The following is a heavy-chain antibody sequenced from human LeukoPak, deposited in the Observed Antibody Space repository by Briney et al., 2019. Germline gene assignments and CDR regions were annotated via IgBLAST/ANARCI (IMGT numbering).Heavy chain of an antibody. D-gene: IGHD5-12*01. CDR1: GFTFSSYA. J-gene: IGHJ4*02. V-gene: IGHV3-23*01. CDR3: AKSLPSWLQAPDY. CDR2: ISGSGDST. Sequence: GGSLRLSCAASGFTFSSYAMSWVRQAPGKGLEWVSYISGSGDSTYYEDPVKGRFTISRDNSKNTLYLQMKSLRAEDTAVYYCAKSLPSWLQAPDYRGQGTLVTVSS.